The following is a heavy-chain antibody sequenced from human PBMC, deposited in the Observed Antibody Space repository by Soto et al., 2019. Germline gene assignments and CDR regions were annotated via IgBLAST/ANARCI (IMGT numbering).Heavy chain of an antibody. J-gene: IGHJ6*02. CDR2: TYYRSKWYN. CDR3: PRGYDFWSGYYYPYGMDV. V-gene: IGHV6-1*01. D-gene: IGHD3-3*01. Sequence: SQTLSLTCAISGDSVSANRGAWNWIRQSPSRGLEWLGRTYYRSKWYNDYAVSVKSRITINPDTSKNQFSLQLNSVTPEDTAVYYCPRGYDFWSGYYYPYGMDVWGQGTTVTVSS. CDR1: GDSVSANRGA.